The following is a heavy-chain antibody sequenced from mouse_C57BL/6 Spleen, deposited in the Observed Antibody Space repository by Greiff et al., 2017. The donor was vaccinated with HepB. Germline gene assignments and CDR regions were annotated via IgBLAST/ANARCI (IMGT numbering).Heavy chain of an antibody. CDR2: IDPENGDT. D-gene: IGHD1-1*01. J-gene: IGHJ2*01. V-gene: IGHV14-4*01. CDR3: TTEGLLGY. CDR1: GFNIKDDY. Sequence: EVKLQESGAELVRPGASVKLSCTASGFNIKDDYMHWVKQRPEQGLEWIGWIDPENGDTEYASKFQGKATITADTSSNTAYLQLSSLTSEDTAVYYCTTEGLLGYWGQGTTLTVSS.